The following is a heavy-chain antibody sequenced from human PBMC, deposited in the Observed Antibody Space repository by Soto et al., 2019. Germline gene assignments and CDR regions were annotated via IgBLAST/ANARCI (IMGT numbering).Heavy chain of an antibody. CDR3: AREADFASSGYVLDY. J-gene: IGHJ4*02. V-gene: IGHV3-21*01. Sequence: GGSLRLSCAASGFTFSGFSMNWVRQAPGKGLEWVSSVTSSPSSMFYADSVKGRFTISRDDAKDSLFLQMNSLRADDTAVYYCAREADFASSGYVLDYWGLGTLVTVYS. CDR1: GFTFSGFS. D-gene: IGHD3-22*01. CDR2: VTSSPSSM.